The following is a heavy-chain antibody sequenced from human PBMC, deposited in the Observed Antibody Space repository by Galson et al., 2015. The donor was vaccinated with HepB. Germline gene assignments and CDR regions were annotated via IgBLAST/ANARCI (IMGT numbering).Heavy chain of an antibody. J-gene: IGHJ6*02. D-gene: IGHD3-10*01. V-gene: IGHV1-18*04. CDR3: ARVGRGPYYYYGMDV. CDR1: GYTFTSYG. CDR2: ISAYNGNT. Sequence: SVKVSCKASGYTFTSYGISWVRQAPGQGLEWMGWISAYNGNTNYAQKLQGRVTMTTDTSTSTAYMELRSLRSDDTAVYYCARVGRGPYYYYGMDVWGQGTTVTVSS.